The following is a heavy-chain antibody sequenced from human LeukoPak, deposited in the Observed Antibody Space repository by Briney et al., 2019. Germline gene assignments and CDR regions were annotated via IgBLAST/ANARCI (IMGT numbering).Heavy chain of an antibody. D-gene: IGHD1-14*01. CDR1: GGSFSGYY. CDR3: ARHSGQEDAFDI. Sequence: SETLSLTCAVYGGSFSGYYWSWIRQPPGKGLEWIGYIYHSGSTYYNPSLKSRVTISVDRSKNQFSLKLSSVTAADTAVYYCARHSGQEDAFDIWGQGTMVTVSS. J-gene: IGHJ3*02. V-gene: IGHV4-34*01. CDR2: IYHSGST.